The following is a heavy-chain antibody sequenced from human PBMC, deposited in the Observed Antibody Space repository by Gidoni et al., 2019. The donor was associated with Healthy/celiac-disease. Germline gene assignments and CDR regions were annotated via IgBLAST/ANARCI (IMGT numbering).Heavy chain of an antibody. CDR1: GFTLSRYA. J-gene: IGHJ3*02. CDR3: AKDLSRIAAAGDCAFDI. CDR2: ISGSGGST. Sequence: EVQLLESGGGLVQPGGSLRLSCAASGFTLSRYAMSWVRQAPGKGLEWVSAISGSGGSTYYADSVKGRFTISRDNSKNTLYLQMNSLRAEDTAVYYCAKDLSRIAAAGDCAFDIWGQGTMVTVSS. V-gene: IGHV3-23*01. D-gene: IGHD6-13*01.